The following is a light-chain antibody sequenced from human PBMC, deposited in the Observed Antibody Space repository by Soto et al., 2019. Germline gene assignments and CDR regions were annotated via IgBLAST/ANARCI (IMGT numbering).Light chain of an antibody. CDR3: QQYGSSQYT. CDR1: QSVSSSF. V-gene: IGKV3-20*01. CDR2: GAS. Sequence: EIVLTQSPGTLSLSPGERATLSCRASQSVSSSFLAWYQQKPGQAPRLLIYGASSRATGIPDRFTGSGSGTDFTLTISELEPEDFAVYYCQQYGSSQYTFGQGTK. J-gene: IGKJ2*01.